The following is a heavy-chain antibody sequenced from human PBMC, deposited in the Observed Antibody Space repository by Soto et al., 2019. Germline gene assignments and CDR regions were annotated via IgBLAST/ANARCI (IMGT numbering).Heavy chain of an antibody. V-gene: IGHV3-30*18. J-gene: IGHJ4*02. CDR2: ISYDGSNK. Sequence: AESLTLTCADSGFTFSNYGMHWIRQAPGKGLEWVAVISYDGSNKYNADSVKRRSTTSSTNSKKTLYLLTTSIRAETTAEYYCEKWSISWSFDYWGQGTMVTVYS. CDR1: GFTFSNYG. CDR3: EKWSISWSFDY. D-gene: IGHD6-13*01.